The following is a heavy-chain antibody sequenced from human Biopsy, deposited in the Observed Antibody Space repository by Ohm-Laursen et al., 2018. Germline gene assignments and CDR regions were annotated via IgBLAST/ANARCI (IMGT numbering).Heavy chain of an antibody. D-gene: IGHD3-10*01. Sequence: GSLRLSCAASGFSFSDYHMRWIRQAPGRGLEWVSYISGGGTIYYGDSMKGRVTISRDSAKSSLYLQMNSLRAEDTAVYYCARSMTTMVRRRSYYFDYWGQGTLVTVSS. CDR1: GFSFSDYH. J-gene: IGHJ4*02. V-gene: IGHV3-11*04. CDR2: ISGGGTI. CDR3: ARSMTTMVRRRSYYFDY.